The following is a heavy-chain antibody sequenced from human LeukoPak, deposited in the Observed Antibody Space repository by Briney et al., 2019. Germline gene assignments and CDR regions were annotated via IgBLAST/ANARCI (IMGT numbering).Heavy chain of an antibody. CDR2: ISGSGGST. D-gene: IGHD4-17*01. CDR3: AKWASDYGDYSWFDP. V-gene: IGHV3-23*01. J-gene: IGHJ5*02. Sequence: GGSLRLSCAASGFTFSSYAMSWVRQAPGEGLEWVSAISGSGGSTYYADSVKGRFTISRDNSKNTLYLQMNSLRAEDTAVYYCAKWASDYGDYSWFDPWGQGTLVTVSS. CDR1: GFTFSSYA.